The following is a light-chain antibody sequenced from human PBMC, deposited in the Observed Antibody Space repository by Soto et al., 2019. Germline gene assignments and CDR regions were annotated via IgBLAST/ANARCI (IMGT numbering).Light chain of an antibody. CDR2: LGS. V-gene: IGKV2-28*01. CDR3: MQGLQNPKT. CDR1: QSLLHSNGYKY. Sequence: DIVMTQSPLSLPVTPGEPASISCRSSQSLLHSNGYKYLDWYLQKPGQSPQLLIYLGSNRASGVPDRFSGSGSGTYFTLRISRVEAEDVGIYYCMQGLQNPKTFGQGTKVEIK. J-gene: IGKJ1*01.